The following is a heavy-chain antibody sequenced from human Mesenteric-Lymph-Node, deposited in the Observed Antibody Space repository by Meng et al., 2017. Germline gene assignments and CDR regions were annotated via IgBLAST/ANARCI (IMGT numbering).Heavy chain of an antibody. Sequence: GESLKISCAASGFTFSGFAMNWVRQAPGKGLEWVSALSGTGRSTYYADSVKGRFTISRDNSKNTLYLQMNSLRAEDTAVYYCARDRDKHYYDSSGYYGYWGQGTLVTVSS. V-gene: IGHV3-23*01. D-gene: IGHD3-22*01. CDR3: ARDRDKHYYDSSGYYGY. CDR2: LSGTGRST. CDR1: GFTFSGFA. J-gene: IGHJ4*02.